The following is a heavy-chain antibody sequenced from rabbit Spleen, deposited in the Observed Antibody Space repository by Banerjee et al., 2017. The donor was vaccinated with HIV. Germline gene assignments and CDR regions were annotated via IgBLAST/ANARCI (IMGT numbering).Heavy chain of an antibody. Sequence: QEKLVESGGGLVQPEGSLTLTCKASGFSFSGRDGMCWVRQAPGKGLEWIACIYAGSGSAWFANLAKGRFTISKTSSTTVTLQMTSLTVADTATYFCARGDVGSSVDTKFPLWGPGTLVTVS. J-gene: IGHJ6*01. CDR2: IYAGSGSA. V-gene: IGHV1S45*01. CDR3: ARGDVGSSVDTKFPL. D-gene: IGHD8-1*01. CDR1: GFSFSGRDG.